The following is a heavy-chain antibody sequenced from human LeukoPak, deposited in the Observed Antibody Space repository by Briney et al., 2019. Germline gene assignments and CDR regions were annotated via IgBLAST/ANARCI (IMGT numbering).Heavy chain of an antibody. Sequence: GGSLRLSCGASGFTFTTYWMSWVRQAPGKGLEWVANIKQDGTEKYYVDSVKGRFTISRDYARNSLYLQLNSLRAEDTAVYYCARLSEMFRGPQVIYYFDYWGQGTLVTVSS. CDR3: ARLSEMFRGPQVIYYFDY. J-gene: IGHJ4*02. V-gene: IGHV3-7*01. CDR2: IKQDGTEK. CDR1: GFTFTTYW. D-gene: IGHD3-10*01.